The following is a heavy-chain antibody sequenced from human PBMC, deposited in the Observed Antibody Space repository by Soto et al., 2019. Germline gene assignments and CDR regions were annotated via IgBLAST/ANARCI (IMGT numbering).Heavy chain of an antibody. CDR3: ASDPFDSDGPKGGLDY. J-gene: IGHJ4*02. D-gene: IGHD3-16*01. Sequence: QVQLVQSGAEVKKPGASVKVSCKASGYTFTSYGISWVRQAPGQGLEWMGWISAYNGNTNYAQKLQSRVTMTTDTTTSTAYMELRSLRSDDTAVYYCASDPFDSDGPKGGLDYWGQGTLVTVSS. CDR1: GYTFTSYG. CDR2: ISAYNGNT. V-gene: IGHV1-18*01.